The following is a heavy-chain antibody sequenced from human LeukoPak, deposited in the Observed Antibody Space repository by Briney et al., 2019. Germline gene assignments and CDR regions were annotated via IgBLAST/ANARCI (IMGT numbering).Heavy chain of an antibody. CDR1: GFIFSDHW. Sequence: RGGSLRLSCAASGFIFSDHWMNWVRQVPGKGLQWVANINEDGSVQDYVASVRGRFFISRDNAKNSLYLQMNSLRVEDAAIYYCATRESSMARSHWGQGTLLTVSS. V-gene: IGHV3-7*01. CDR2: INEDGSVQ. D-gene: IGHD3-10*01. CDR3: ATRESSMARSH. J-gene: IGHJ4*02.